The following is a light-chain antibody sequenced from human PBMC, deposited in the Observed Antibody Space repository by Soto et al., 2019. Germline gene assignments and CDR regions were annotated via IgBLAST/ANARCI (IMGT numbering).Light chain of an antibody. Sequence: QSALTQPRSVSGSPGQSVTMSCTGTSSDVGGYNFVSWYQHHPGKAPNVMIYDVSQRPSGVPDRFSGSKSGNTASLTISGLPTEDEDNYYCCSYAGSYTSWVFGGGTKLTVL. J-gene: IGLJ3*02. CDR2: DVS. V-gene: IGLV2-11*01. CDR3: CSYAGSYTSWV. CDR1: SSDVGGYNF.